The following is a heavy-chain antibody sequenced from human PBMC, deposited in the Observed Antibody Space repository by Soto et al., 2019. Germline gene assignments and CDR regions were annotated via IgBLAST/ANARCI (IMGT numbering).Heavy chain of an antibody. CDR2: INPSGGST. CDR1: GYTFTSYY. CDR3: ARDGRAEGIYYYYGMDV. V-gene: IGHV1-46*01. J-gene: IGHJ6*02. Sequence: GASVKVSCKASGYTFTSYYMHWVRQAPGQGLEWMGIINPSGGSTSYAQKFQGRVTMTRDTSTSTVYMELSSLRSEDTAVYYCARDGRAEGIYYYYGMDVWGQGTTVTVSS.